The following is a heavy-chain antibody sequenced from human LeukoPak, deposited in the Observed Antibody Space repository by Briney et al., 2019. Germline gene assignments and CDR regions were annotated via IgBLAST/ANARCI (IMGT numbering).Heavy chain of an antibody. D-gene: IGHD3-22*01. CDR1: GFTFNSYS. CDR3: ARDLTATIVVARRGFDY. CDR2: ISSSSSYI. V-gene: IGHV3-21*01. J-gene: IGHJ4*02. Sequence: GSPRLSCAASGFTFNSYSMNWVRQAPGKGLEWVSSISSSSSYIYYADSVKGRFTISRDNAKNSLYLQMNSLRAEDTAVYYCARDLTATIVVARRGFDYWGQGTLVTVSS.